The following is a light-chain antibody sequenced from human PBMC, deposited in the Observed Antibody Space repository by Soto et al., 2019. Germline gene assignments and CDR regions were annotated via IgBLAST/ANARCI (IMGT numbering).Light chain of an antibody. CDR3: QQYDNLPLT. V-gene: IGKV3-15*01. J-gene: IGKJ3*01. Sequence: ERVITQSPAPLSVSPGEKSHLFLRASQSVGSNLAWYQQKPGQAPRLLIVGASSRATGVPARVSGSGSGTEFTLTINSLQSEDFAVYFGQQYDNLPLTFGPGTKVDIK. CDR1: QSVGSN. CDR2: GAS.